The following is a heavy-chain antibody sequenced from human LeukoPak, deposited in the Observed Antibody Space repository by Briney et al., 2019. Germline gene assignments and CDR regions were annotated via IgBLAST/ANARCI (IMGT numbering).Heavy chain of an antibody. J-gene: IGHJ3*02. D-gene: IGHD3-10*01. CDR2: INHSGST. Sequence: SETLSLTCAVYGGSFSGYYWSWIRQPPGKGLEWIGEINHSGSTNYNPSLKSRVTISVDTSKDQFSLKLSSVTAADTAVYYCAKSNGYGLVDIWGQGTMVTVSS. CDR1: GGSFSGYY. CDR3: AKSNGYGLVDI. V-gene: IGHV4-34*01.